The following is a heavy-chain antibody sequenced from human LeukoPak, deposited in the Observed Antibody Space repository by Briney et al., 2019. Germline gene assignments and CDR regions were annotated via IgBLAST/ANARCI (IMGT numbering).Heavy chain of an antibody. CDR3: ARGYYDSSGYLISYNWFDP. Sequence: SETLSLTCTVSGGSISHYYWIWIRQPPGKGLEWIGYIYYSGSTNYNPSLKSRVTISVDTSKNQFSLKLSSVTAADTAVYYCARGYYDSSGYLISYNWFDPWGQGTLVTVSS. V-gene: IGHV4-59*01. J-gene: IGHJ5*02. D-gene: IGHD3-22*01. CDR1: GGSISHYY. CDR2: IYYSGST.